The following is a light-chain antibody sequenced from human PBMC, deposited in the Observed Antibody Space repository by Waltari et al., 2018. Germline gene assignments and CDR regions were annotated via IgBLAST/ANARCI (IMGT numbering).Light chain of an antibody. V-gene: IGKV1-39*01. CDR1: QSIATY. J-gene: IGKJ3*01. Sequence: VTVTCRASQSIATYLSWYQQRAGEAPKLLIHSAYTLQSGVPSRFSGSRSGTEFTLTISSLHPEDSATYYCQQTYSVPRGGFTFGPGTKVEIK. CDR2: SAY. CDR3: QQTYSVPRGGFT.